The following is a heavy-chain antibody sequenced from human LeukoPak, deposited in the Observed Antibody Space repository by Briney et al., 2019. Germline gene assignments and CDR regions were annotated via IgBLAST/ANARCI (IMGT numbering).Heavy chain of an antibody. CDR1: GFTFSNHW. CDR2: INRDGSRT. J-gene: IGHJ4*02. CDR3: AREQGYYYDSSGYLFDY. D-gene: IGHD3-22*01. Sequence: GGSLRLSCAASGFTFSNHWMHWVRQAPGKGLMWVSRINRDGSRTDYADSVKGRFTISRDNAKNSLYLQMNSLRAEDTAVYYCAREQGYYYDSSGYLFDYWGQGTLVTVSS. V-gene: IGHV3-74*01.